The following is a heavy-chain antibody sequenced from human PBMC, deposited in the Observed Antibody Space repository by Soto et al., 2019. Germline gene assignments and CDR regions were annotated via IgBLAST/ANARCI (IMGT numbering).Heavy chain of an antibody. D-gene: IGHD3-3*01. V-gene: IGHV3-48*02. Sequence: EVQLVESGGGLVQPGGSLRLSCAASGFTFTSYSMNWVRQAPGKGLEWVSYISSSSSTIYYADSVKGRFTISRDNAKNSLYLQMNSLRDEDTAVYYCARGLPMGAYDFWSGYNWFDPWGQGTLVTVSS. CDR2: ISSSSSTI. CDR3: ARGLPMGAYDFWSGYNWFDP. J-gene: IGHJ5*02. CDR1: GFTFTSYS.